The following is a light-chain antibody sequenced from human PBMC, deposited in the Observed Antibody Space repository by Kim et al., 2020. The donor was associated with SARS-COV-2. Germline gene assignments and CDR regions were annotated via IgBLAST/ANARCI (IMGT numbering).Light chain of an antibody. CDR3: QAWDTGIRV. J-gene: IGLJ3*02. Sequence: APVKLTCTLSSGHSSSAIAWHQQQPGKGPRYLMRLNSDGSHNKGDGFPDRFAGSSFGAERYLTISSLQSEDEADYYCQAWDTGIRVFGGGTQLTVL. V-gene: IGLV4-69*01. CDR1: SGHSSSA. CDR2: LNSDGSH.